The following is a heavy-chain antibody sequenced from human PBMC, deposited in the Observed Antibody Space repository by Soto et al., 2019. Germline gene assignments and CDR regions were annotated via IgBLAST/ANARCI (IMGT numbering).Heavy chain of an antibody. CDR1: GGSFSGYY. CDR3: ARNLRYCSGATCRNAFGL. CDR2: IFHSGSS. Sequence: QVQLQQWGAGLLKPSETLSLTCAVYGGSFSGYYWTWIRQPPGKGLEWIGEIFHSGSSNNNPSLKSRVTISADTSKNQFSLKLSSVTAADTAVYYCARNLRYCSGATCRNAFGLWGQGTMVTVS. V-gene: IGHV4-34*12. J-gene: IGHJ3*01. D-gene: IGHD2-15*01.